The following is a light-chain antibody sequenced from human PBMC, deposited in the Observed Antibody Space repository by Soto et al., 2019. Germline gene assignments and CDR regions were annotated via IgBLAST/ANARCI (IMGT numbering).Light chain of an antibody. J-gene: IGLJ2*01. Sequence: QSALTQPDSVSGSPGQSITISCTGTSRDIGAYNFVSWYQQHPGKAPKLMLYDVNIRPSGVSNRFSGSKSGNTASLTISGLQAEDEADYYCTSWTTSTTMIFGGGTKVTVL. CDR3: TSWTTSTTMI. CDR1: SRDIGAYNF. V-gene: IGLV2-14*03. CDR2: DVN.